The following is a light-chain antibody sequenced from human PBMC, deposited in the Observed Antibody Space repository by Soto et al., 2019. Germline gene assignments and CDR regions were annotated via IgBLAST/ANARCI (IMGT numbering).Light chain of an antibody. CDR3: QQYNNWPTLT. CDR2: GVS. V-gene: IGKV3-15*01. CDR1: QSVSTN. J-gene: IGKJ4*01. Sequence: ERIMTPPPATLSVSPGGSATLSCRASQSVSTNLAWYQQKPGQAPRLLIYGVSTRATGIPARFSGSGSETKFTLTISSLQSEDFAVYYCQQYNNWPTLTFGGGTKVEIK.